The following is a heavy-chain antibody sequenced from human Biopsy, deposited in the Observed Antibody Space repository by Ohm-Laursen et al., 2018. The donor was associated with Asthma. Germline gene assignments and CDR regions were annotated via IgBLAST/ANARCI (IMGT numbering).Heavy chain of an antibody. CDR3: AKRRGYSGHDNDC. CDR2: ISYDGNHK. D-gene: IGHD5-12*01. CDR1: GFMFRSFG. Sequence: SLRLSCAASGFMFRSFGMHWVRQAPGKGLEWVAVISYDGNHKFYEDSVKGRFTISRDNSKNTLYLQMNSLRTEDTAVYYCAKRRGYSGHDNDCWGQGTLVSVSS. V-gene: IGHV3-30*18. J-gene: IGHJ4*02.